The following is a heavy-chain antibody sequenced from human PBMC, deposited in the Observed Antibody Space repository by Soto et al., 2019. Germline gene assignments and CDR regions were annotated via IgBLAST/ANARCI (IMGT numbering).Heavy chain of an antibody. CDR1: GYTLTELS. D-gene: IGHD2-2*02. V-gene: IGHV1-24*01. J-gene: IGHJ6*03. CDR2: FDPEDGET. CDR3: ATAHPTPYCSSTSCYSRGYYYYMDV. Sequence: GASVKVSCKVSGYTLTELSMHWVRQAPGKGLEWMGGFDPEDGETIYAQKFQGRVTMTEDTSTDTAYMELSSLRSEDTAVYYCATAHPTPYCSSTSCYSRGYYYYMDVWGKGTTVTVSS.